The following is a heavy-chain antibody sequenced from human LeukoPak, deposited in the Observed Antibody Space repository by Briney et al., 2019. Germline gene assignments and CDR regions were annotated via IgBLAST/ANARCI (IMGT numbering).Heavy chain of an antibody. V-gene: IGHV3-48*03. J-gene: IGHJ4*02. Sequence: GGSLRLSCAASGFTFSNYEMNWVRQAPGKGLEWVSYISSSGTIYYADSVKGRFTISRDNAKNSLYLQMNSLRAEDTAVYYCARGRYDSSGYYSIFDYWGQGTLVTVSS. D-gene: IGHD3-22*01. CDR3: ARGRYDSSGYYSIFDY. CDR1: GFTFSNYE. CDR2: ISSSGTI.